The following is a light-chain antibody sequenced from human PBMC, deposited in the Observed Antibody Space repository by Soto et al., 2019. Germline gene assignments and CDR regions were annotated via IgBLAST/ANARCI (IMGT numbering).Light chain of an antibody. CDR2: GAS. CDR3: QQYVNSLYT. Sequence: EIVVTQSPGTLSLSPGERATLSCTASQSISSSYLAWYQQKPGQAPRLLIYGASNRATGIPDRFSGGGSGTDFTLTISRLEPEDFAVYYCQQYVNSLYTFGQATKLEIK. V-gene: IGKV3-20*01. J-gene: IGKJ2*01. CDR1: QSISSSY.